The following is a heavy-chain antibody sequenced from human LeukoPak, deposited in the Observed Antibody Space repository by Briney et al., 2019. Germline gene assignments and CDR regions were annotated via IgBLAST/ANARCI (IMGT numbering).Heavy chain of an antibody. V-gene: IGHV4-38-2*02. CDR3: ARDPSRTDSSGYHYYYYYYMDV. CDR2: IYYSGNT. CDR1: GYSISSGYY. J-gene: IGHJ6*03. Sequence: SETLSLTCTVSGYSISSGYYWGWIRQPPGKGLEWVGSIYYSGNTYYNPSLKSRVTISVDTSKNQFSLKLSSVTAADTAVYYCARDPSRTDSSGYHYYYYYYMDVWGKGTTVTVSS. D-gene: IGHD3-22*01.